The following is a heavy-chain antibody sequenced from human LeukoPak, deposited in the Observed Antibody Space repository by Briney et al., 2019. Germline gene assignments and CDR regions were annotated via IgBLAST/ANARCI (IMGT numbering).Heavy chain of an antibody. CDR2: ISWSSGSI. CDR1: GFTFDDYA. Sequence: GGSLRLSCAASGFTFDDYAMHWVRQAPGKGLEWVSGISWSSGSIGYADSVRGRFTISRDNAKKSVYLQMNSLRAEDTAVYYCARASGWYYFDYWGQGTLVTVSS. D-gene: IGHD6-19*01. V-gene: IGHV3-9*01. J-gene: IGHJ4*02. CDR3: ARASGWYYFDY.